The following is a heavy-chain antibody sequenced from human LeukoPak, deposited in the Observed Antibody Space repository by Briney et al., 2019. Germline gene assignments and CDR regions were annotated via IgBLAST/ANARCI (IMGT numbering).Heavy chain of an antibody. CDR1: GFTFSSYS. V-gene: IGHV3-21*01. Sequence: GGSLRLSCAASGFTFSSYSMNWVRQAPGKGLEWVSSISSSSSYIYYADSVKGRFTISRDNAKNSLYLRMNSLRAEDTAVYYCARRNGGSFDYWGQGTLVTVSS. J-gene: IGHJ4*02. D-gene: IGHD2-15*01. CDR3: ARRNGGSFDY. CDR2: ISSSSSYI.